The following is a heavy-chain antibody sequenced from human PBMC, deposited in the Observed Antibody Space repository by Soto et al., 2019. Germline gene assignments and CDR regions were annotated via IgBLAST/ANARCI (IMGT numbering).Heavy chain of an antibody. CDR2: INPKTGDT. CDR1: GYTFTHYY. CDR3: ARVPGHKNSRGDY. Sequence: QVQLVQSGAEVKKPGASVSVSCKASGYTFTHYYIHWVRRAPGPGLEWMGLINPKTGDTNFAQKFRDRVTMTRDTSTNTANMKLSSLRYDDKAVYYCARVPGHKNSRGDYWGQGTPVTVSS. D-gene: IGHD1-7*01. J-gene: IGHJ4*02. V-gene: IGHV1-2*02.